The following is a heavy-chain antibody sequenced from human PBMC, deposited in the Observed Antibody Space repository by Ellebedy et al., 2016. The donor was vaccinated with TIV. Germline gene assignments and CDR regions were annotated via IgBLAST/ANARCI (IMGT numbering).Heavy chain of an antibody. CDR3: ATIFQYDY. J-gene: IGHJ4*02. CDR1: GGSISSGSYY. Sequence: GSLRLXXTVSGGSISSGSYYWSWIRQPPGKGLEWIGSIYYSGSTYYNPSLKSRVTISVDTSKNQFSLKLSSVTAADTAVYYCATIFQYDYWGQGTLVTVSS. D-gene: IGHD3-3*01. CDR2: IYYSGST. V-gene: IGHV4-39*07.